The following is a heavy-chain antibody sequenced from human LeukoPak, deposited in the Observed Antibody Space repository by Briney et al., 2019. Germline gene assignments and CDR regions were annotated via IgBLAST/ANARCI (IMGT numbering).Heavy chain of an antibody. CDR2: ISGSGGST. CDR3: AKDLGGSSGWYVPNYYYYGMDV. J-gene: IGHJ6*02. V-gene: IGHV3-23*01. CDR1: GFTFSSYA. Sequence: GGSLILSCAASGFTFSSYAMSWVRQAPGKGLEWVSAISGSGGSTYYADSVKGRFTISRDNSKNTLYLQMNSLRAEDTTVYYCAKDLGGSSGWYVPNYYYYGMDVWGQGTTVTVSS. D-gene: IGHD6-19*01.